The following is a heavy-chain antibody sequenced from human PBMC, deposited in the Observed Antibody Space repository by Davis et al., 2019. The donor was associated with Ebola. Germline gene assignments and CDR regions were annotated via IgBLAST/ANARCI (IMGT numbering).Heavy chain of an antibody. CDR1: GGSISRSY. D-gene: IGHD3-22*01. J-gene: IGHJ4*02. V-gene: IGHV4-59*01. CDR2: IYYSGST. CDR3: ARIQYYYDSSGYHQGGFDY. Sequence: MPSETLSLTCTVSGGSISRSYWSWIRQPPGKGLELIGYIYYSGSTSYNPSLKSRVTISVDTSKNQFSLKLSSVTAADTAVYYCARIQYYYDSSGYHQGGFDYWGQGTLVTVSS.